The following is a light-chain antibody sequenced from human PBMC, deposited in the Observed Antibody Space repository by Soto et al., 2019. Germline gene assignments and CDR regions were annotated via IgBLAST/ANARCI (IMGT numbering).Light chain of an antibody. CDR1: QSVSSN. CDR3: QQYNNWPPLT. V-gene: IGKV3-15*01. J-gene: IGKJ4*01. Sequence: EIVMTQSPATLSVSPGERATLSCRASQSVSSNLAWYQQKPGQAPRLLIYGASTRATGLPARFSGSRSGTEFTLTISSLPSEDFAVYYCQQYNNWPPLTFGGGTKVEIK. CDR2: GAS.